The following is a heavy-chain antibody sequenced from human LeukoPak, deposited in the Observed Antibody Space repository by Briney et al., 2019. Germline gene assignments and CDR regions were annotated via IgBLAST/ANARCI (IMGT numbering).Heavy chain of an antibody. J-gene: IGHJ5*02. CDR2: INHSGST. V-gene: IGHV4-34*01. CDR3: ARGGYDILTGPDP. Sequence: SETLSLTCALYGGSFSGYYWSWIRQPPGKGLEWIGDINHSGSTNYNPSLKSRVTISVDTSKNQFSLKLSSVTAADTAVYYCARGGYDILTGPDPWGQGTLVTVSS. D-gene: IGHD3-9*01. CDR1: GGSFSGYY.